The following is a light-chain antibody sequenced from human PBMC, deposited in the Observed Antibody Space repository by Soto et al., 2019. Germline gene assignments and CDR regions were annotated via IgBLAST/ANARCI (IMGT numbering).Light chain of an antibody. CDR1: HNIERW. J-gene: IGKJ1*01. CDR2: DAS. CDR3: QQFAISTT. Sequence: DIQMTQSPSTLSASVGDRVTITCRASHNIERWMAWYQQKPGKAPSLLIFDASTLHSGVPLRFSCSGSGTDFTLTISSLQPDDFATYYCQQFAISTTFGPGTKVDIK. V-gene: IGKV1-5*01.